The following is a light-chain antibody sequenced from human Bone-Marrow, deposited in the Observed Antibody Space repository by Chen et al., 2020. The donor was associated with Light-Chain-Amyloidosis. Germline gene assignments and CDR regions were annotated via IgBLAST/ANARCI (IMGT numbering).Light chain of an antibody. J-gene: IGLJ3*02. Sequence: SYVLTQPSSVSVVPGQPATIACGGNNIGSTSVHWYQQTPGQAPLLVVYDDSDRPSGLPERLAGSNSGNTATLTISRVEAGDEADYYCQVWDRSSDRPVFGGGTKLTVL. CDR2: DDS. V-gene: IGLV3-21*02. CDR3: QVWDRSSDRPV. CDR1: NIGSTS.